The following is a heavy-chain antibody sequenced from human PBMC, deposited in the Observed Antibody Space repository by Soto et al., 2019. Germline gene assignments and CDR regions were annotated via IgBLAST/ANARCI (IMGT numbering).Heavy chain of an antibody. D-gene: IGHD3-10*01. J-gene: IGHJ5*02. CDR3: ASLEVLWFGEGWFDP. CDR2: ISSSSSYI. Sequence: EVQLVESGGGLVKPGGSLRLSCAASGFTFSSYSMNWVRQAPGKGLEWVSSISSSSSYIYYADSVKGRFTISRDNAKNSLYRQRNSLRAEDTAVYYCASLEVLWFGEGWFDPWGQGTLVTVAS. CDR1: GFTFSSYS. V-gene: IGHV3-21*01.